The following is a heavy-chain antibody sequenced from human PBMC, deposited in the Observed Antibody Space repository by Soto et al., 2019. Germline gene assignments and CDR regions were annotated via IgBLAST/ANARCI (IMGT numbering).Heavy chain of an antibody. CDR1: GFSFSNYA. V-gene: IGHV4-59*01. CDR3: ARDRYGSGVDY. J-gene: IGHJ4*02. D-gene: IGHD3-10*01. CDR2: IYYSGST. Sequence: VQLLESGGGLLQPGGSLRLSCAASGFSFSNYAMSWVRQAPGKGLEWIGYIYYSGSTNYNPSLKSRVTISVDTSKNQFSLKLSSVTAADTAVYYCARDRYGSGVDYWGQGTLVTVSS.